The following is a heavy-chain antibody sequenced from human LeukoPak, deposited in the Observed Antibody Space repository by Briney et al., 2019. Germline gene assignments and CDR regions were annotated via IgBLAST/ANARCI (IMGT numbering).Heavy chain of an antibody. J-gene: IGHJ4*02. CDR1: GFTFSSYW. CDR3: ARVTSGSSYRPFDY. V-gene: IGHV3-7*01. CDR2: IKQDGSEK. Sequence: GGSLRLSCAASGFTFSSYWMSWVRQAPGKGLEWVANIKQDGSEKYYVDSVKGRFTISRDNAKNSLYLQMNSLRAEDTAVYYCARVTSGSSYRPFDYWGQGTLVTVSS. D-gene: IGHD3-10*01.